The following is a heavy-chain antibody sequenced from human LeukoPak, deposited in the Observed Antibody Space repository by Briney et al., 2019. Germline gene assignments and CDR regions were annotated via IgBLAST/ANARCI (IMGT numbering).Heavy chain of an antibody. CDR1: GYTFTGYY. D-gene: IGHD6-19*01. V-gene: IGHV1-2*02. CDR2: INPNSGGT. CDR3: ASLPGIAVARDEYYFDY. J-gene: IGHJ4*02. Sequence: ASVKVSCKASGYTFTGYYMHWVRQAPGQGLEWMGWINPNSGGTNYAQKFQGRVTMTRDTSISTAYMELSRLRSDDTAVYYCASLPGIAVARDEYYFDYWGQGTLVTVSS.